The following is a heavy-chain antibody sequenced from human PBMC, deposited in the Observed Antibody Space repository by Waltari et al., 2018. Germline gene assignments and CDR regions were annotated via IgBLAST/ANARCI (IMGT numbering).Heavy chain of an antibody. CDR2: IFTSGST. V-gene: IGHV4-61*02. CDR3: ARDEARYYDIMTGGGYYGLDV. CDR1: GGSIRSGSVY. D-gene: IGHD3-9*01. J-gene: IGHJ6*02. Sequence: QVQLQESGPGLVRPSQTLSLTCTVSGGSIRSGSVYLTCTRPPAGKGLEWVGHIFTSGSTKYNPSLKSRVSVSLDTSENQFSLRLSSVTAADTAVYYCARDEARYYDIMTGGGYYGLDVWGQGTTVTVSS.